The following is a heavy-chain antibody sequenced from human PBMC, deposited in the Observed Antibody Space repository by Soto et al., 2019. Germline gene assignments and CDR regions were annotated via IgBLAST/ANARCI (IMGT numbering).Heavy chain of an antibody. CDR3: ARDLSYCGGDCYSYYYYGMDV. Sequence: GGSLRLSCAASGFTFSSYAMHWVRQAPGKGLEWVAVISYDGSNKYYADSVKGRFTISRDNSKNTLYLQMNSLRAEDTAVYYCARDLSYCGGDCYSYYYYGMDVWGQGTTVTVSS. D-gene: IGHD2-21*02. V-gene: IGHV3-30*04. J-gene: IGHJ6*02. CDR2: ISYDGSNK. CDR1: GFTFSSYA.